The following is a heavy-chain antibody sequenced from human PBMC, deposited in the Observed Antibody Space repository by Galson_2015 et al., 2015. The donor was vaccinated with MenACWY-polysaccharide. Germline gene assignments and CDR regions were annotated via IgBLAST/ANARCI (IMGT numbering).Heavy chain of an antibody. CDR1: GFTFSSYA. CDR3: ARDRGYSSSWYQGWFDP. Sequence: CAASGFTFSSYAMHWVRQAPGKGLEWVAVISYDGSNKYYADSVKGRFTISRDNSKNTLYQQMNSLRAEDTAVYYCARDRGYSSSWYQGWFDPWGQGTLVTVSS. CDR2: ISYDGSNK. J-gene: IGHJ5*02. V-gene: IGHV3-30-3*01. D-gene: IGHD6-13*01.